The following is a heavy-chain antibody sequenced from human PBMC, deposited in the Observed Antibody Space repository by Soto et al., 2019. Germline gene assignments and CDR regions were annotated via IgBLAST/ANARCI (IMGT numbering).Heavy chain of an antibody. CDR1: GFSFSSCA. CDR2: ISYDGTNK. Sequence: LILSCAASGFSFSSCAMHVVRQAPGKGLEWVAVISYDGTNKYYADSVKGRFIISRDNSKSTLYLQMNSLRTEDTAVYYCAKAVTTVTPLGYDSWGQGILVTVSS. J-gene: IGHJ4*02. V-gene: IGHV3-30*18. D-gene: IGHD4-17*01. CDR3: AKAVTTVTPLGYDS.